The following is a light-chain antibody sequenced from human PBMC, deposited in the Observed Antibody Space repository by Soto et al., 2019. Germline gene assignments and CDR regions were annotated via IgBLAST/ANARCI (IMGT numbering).Light chain of an antibody. CDR3: QQYNNWPRT. V-gene: IGKV1-39*01. Sequence: DIQMTQSPSSLSASVGDRVAITCRSSQSISDYLNWYQQKPGKALKLVIYGASNLQSGVPGRFSGSGSGTEFTLTIRSLQSEDFAVYYCQQYNNWPRTFGQGTKVDIK. CDR1: QSISDY. CDR2: GAS. J-gene: IGKJ1*01.